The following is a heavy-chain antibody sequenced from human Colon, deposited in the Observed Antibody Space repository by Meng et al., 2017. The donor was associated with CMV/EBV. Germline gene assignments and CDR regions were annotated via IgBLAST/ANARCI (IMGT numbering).Heavy chain of an antibody. CDR1: GFTFSGYS. CDR3: ARVGDGGTCYDY. Sequence: CAASGFTFSGYSMHWVRQAPGKGLEYVSAITGDGRNTYYANSVKGRFTISRDNSKNTLYLQMGSLRGEDMAVYYCARVGDGGTCYDYWGQGTLVTVSS. J-gene: IGHJ4*02. D-gene: IGHD2-15*01. CDR2: ITGDGRNT. V-gene: IGHV3-64*01.